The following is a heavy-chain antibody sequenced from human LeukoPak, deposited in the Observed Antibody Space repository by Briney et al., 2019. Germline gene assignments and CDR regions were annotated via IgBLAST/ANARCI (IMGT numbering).Heavy chain of an antibody. J-gene: IGHJ4*02. V-gene: IGHV4-39*01. CDR1: GGSISSSNEY. CDR2: IYYTGSA. CDR3: ASDIAGEWEFDY. Sequence: PSETLSLTCTVSGGSISSSNEYWGWIRQPPGKGLEWIGSIYYTGSAYNNPSLKSRVTISVDTSKSQFSLKLSSVTAADTAVYYCASDIAGEWEFDYWGQGTLVPVSS. D-gene: IGHD1-26*01.